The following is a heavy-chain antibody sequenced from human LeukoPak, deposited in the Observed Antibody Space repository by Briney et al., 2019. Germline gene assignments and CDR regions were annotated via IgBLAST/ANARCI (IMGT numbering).Heavy chain of an antibody. CDR1: GYTFTGHY. CDR2: INPNSGGT. J-gene: IGHJ5*01. V-gene: IGHV1-2*02. D-gene: IGHD1-7*01. CDR3: ARTPYPYITGTTGFDS. Sequence: GASVKVSCKASGYTFTGHYMHWVRQAAGQGLECMGWINPNSGGTNYAQKFQGRVTMTRDTSITTAYMELSSLRSEDTAVYYCARTPYPYITGTTGFDSWGQGTLVTVSS.